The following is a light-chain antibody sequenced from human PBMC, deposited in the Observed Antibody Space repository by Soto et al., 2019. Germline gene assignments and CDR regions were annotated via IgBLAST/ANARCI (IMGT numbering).Light chain of an antibody. CDR3: QQRGTSIT. Sequence: IVLTQSPATLSLWPGETAVLSCRASQTVNTYLSWYQQRPGQAPRLLIYDASKRVPGIPARFSGSGSGTDFTLTIGSLEPEDFALYYCQQRGTSITFGQGTRLEIE. CDR1: QTVNTY. V-gene: IGKV3-11*01. J-gene: IGKJ5*01. CDR2: DAS.